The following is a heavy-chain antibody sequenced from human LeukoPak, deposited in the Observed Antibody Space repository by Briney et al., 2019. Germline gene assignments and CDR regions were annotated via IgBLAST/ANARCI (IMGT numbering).Heavy chain of an antibody. V-gene: IGHV3-64*01. J-gene: IGHJ4*02. CDR1: GFTFSSYA. CDR3: ARAGQSSSSGWFPFDY. D-gene: IGHD6-19*01. Sequence: GGSLRLSCAASGFTFSSYAMHWVRQAPGKGLEYVSAISSNGGSTYYANSVKGRFTISRDNSKNTLYLQMGSLRAEDMAVYYCARAGQSSSSGWFPFDYWGQGTLVTVSS. CDR2: ISSNGGST.